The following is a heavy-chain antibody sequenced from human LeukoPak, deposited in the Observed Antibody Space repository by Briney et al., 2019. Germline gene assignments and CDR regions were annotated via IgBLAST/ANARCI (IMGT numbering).Heavy chain of an antibody. Sequence: GGSLRLSCAASGFTFRSYAMSWVRQAPGKALEWASAISCSGGRTYYADSVKGRFTISRDNSTDTPYLQMTSLRAQAPAVYYCASSMIVGVNHLFDIWGQGTMVSVSS. V-gene: IGHV3-23*01. CDR2: ISCSGGRT. CDR1: GFTFRSYA. D-gene: IGHD3-22*01. CDR3: ASSMIVGVNHLFDI. J-gene: IGHJ3*02.